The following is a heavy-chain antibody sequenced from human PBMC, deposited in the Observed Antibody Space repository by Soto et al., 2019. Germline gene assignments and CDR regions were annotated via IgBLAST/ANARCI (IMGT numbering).Heavy chain of an antibody. CDR2: IDWDDDK. D-gene: IGHD4-17*01. J-gene: IGHJ4*02. CDR3: ARSPGGFTVATYFFDY. Sequence: SGPTLVNPTQTLTLTCTFSGFSLSSKGMRVSWIRQSPGKALEWLARIDWDDDKFYSPSLRTRLTISKDTSKNQVVLTMTNVDPKDTATYYCARSPGGFTVATYFFDYWGQGTLVTVS. CDR1: GFSLSSKGMR. V-gene: IGHV2-70*04.